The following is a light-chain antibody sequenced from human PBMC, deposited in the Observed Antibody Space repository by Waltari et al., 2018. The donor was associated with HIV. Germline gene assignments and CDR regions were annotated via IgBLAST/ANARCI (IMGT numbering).Light chain of an antibody. V-gene: IGLV2-8*01. J-gene: IGLJ2*01. CDR2: DVI. CDR3: SSHAGSKVV. CDR1: SSDVGGYNY. Sequence: QSALTQPPSASGSPGQSVTLSSTGTSSDVGGYNYVSWHQQHPGKAPKLMIYDVIKRPSGVHDRFSGSKSGNTASLTVSGLQPEDEADYYCSSHAGSKVVFGGGTRLTVL.